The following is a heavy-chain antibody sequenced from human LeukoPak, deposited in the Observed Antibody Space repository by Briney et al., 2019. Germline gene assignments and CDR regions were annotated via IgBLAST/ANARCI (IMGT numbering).Heavy chain of an antibody. D-gene: IGHD1-1*01. CDR3: ARLRTDYYYYYGMDV. Sequence: SETLSLTCTVSGGSIGTYYWTWIRQPPGKGLEWIGYIDYSGSTNYNPSLKSRVSISLDTSKSQFSLKLTSLTAADTAVYYCARLRTDYYYYYGMDVWGQGTTVTVSS. CDR1: GGSIGTYY. V-gene: IGHV4-59*01. J-gene: IGHJ6*02. CDR2: IDYSGST.